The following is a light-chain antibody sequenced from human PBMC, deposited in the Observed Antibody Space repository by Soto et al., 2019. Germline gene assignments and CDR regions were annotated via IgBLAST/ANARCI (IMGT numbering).Light chain of an antibody. CDR2: EVI. J-gene: IGLJ1*01. Sequence: QSALTQPASVSGSPGQSITISCTGTSSDVGGYKYVSWYQQHPGKAPKLMIFEVIYRPSGVSNRFSGAKSGNTASLTISGLQAEDEADYYCGSFASTSTQYVFGTGTKLTVL. CDR1: SSDVGGYKY. V-gene: IGLV2-14*01. CDR3: GSFASTSTQYV.